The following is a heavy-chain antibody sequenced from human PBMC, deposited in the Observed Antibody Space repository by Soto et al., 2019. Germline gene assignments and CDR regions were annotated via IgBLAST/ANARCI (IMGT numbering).Heavy chain of an antibody. CDR3: VRKNPGTRPFDY. CDR1: GFTFDTYA. V-gene: IGHV3-23*01. CDR2: IGTDSNT. Sequence: PGGSLRLSCAASGFTFDTYAMNWVRQAPGKGLAWVSAIGTDSNTYYAGSVKGRFTISRDNSRTTLYLQMNSLRAEDTALYYCVRKNPGTRPFDYWGQGTLVTVSS. J-gene: IGHJ4*01.